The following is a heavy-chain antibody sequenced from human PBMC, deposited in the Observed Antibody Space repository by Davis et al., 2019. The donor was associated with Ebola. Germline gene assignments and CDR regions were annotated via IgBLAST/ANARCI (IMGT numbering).Heavy chain of an antibody. J-gene: IGHJ5*02. CDR3: ARLGDNWNDATGRWFDP. D-gene: IGHD1-1*01. CDR1: GYSFTTYW. V-gene: IGHV5-51*01. CDR2: IFSGDSDT. Sequence: GGSLRLSCKGSGYSFTTYWIAWVRQTPGKGLEWMGVIFSGDSDTRYRPPFEGQVTISVDRSITTAYLQWSSLKASDTAMYYCARLGDNWNDATGRWFDPWGQGTLVTVSS.